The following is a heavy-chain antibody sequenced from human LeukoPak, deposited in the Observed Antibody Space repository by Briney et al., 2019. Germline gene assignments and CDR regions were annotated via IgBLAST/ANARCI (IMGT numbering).Heavy chain of an antibody. CDR1: GYTLTELS. Sequence: ASVKVSCKVSGYTLTELSMHWVRQALGKGLEWMGGFDPEDGETIYAQKFQGRVTMTEDTSTDTAYMELSSLRSEDTAVYYCARGQKTYYDFWSGYWTNLFDYWGQGTLVTVSS. V-gene: IGHV1-24*01. CDR2: FDPEDGET. D-gene: IGHD3-3*01. J-gene: IGHJ4*02. CDR3: ARGQKTYYDFWSGYWTNLFDY.